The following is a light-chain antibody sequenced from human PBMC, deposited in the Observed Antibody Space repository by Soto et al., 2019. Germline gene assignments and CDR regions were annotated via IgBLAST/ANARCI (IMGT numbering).Light chain of an antibody. CDR2: GAS. V-gene: IGKV3-20*01. CDR3: QQYGSSPRT. Sequence: EIVLTQSPGTPSLSAGERATLSCRASQSVSSSYLAWYQQKPGQAPRLLIYGASSRATGIPDRFSGSGSGTDFTLTISRLEPEDFTVYYCQQYGSSPRTFGQGTKVDI. CDR1: QSVSSSY. J-gene: IGKJ1*01.